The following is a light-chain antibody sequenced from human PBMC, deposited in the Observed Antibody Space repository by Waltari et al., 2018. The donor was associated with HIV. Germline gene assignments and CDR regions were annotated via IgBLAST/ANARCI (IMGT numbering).Light chain of an antibody. CDR3: CSYAGSSTYV. V-gene: IGLV2-8*01. CDR1: SSDVGGYNY. J-gene: IGLJ1*01. CDR2: DVI. Sequence: QSALTQPPSASGSPGQSVTLSCTGTSSDVGGYNYVSWHQQHPGKAPKLMIYDVIKGPSGVPDRFSGSKSGNTASLTISGLQAEDEADYYCCSYAGSSTYVFGTGTKVTVL.